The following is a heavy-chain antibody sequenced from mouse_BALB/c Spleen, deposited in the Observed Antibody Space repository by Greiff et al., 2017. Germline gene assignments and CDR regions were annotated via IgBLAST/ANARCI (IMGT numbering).Heavy chain of an antibody. CDR2: ISSGGSYT. D-gene: IGHD1-1*01. Sequence: DVMLVESGGGLVKPGGSLKLSCAASGFTFSSYAMSWVRQSPEKRLEWVAEISSGGSYTYYPDTVTGRFTISRDNAKNTLYLEMSSLRSEDTAMYYCARDQGPTTAWFAYWGQGTLVTVSA. CDR1: GFTFSSYA. CDR3: ARDQGPTTAWFAY. J-gene: IGHJ3*01. V-gene: IGHV5-9-4*01.